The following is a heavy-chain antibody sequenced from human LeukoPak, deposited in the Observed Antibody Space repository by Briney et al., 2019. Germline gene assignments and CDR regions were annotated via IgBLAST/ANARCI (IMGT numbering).Heavy chain of an antibody. V-gene: IGHV4-39*01. J-gene: IGHJ4*02. Sequence: SETLSLTCTVSGGSISSSSCYWGWIRQPPGKGLEWIGSIYYSGSTYYNPSLKSRVTISVDTSKNQFSLKLSSVTAADTAVYYCARRMSSGSHPFDYWGQGTLVTVSS. CDR3: ARRMSSGSHPFDY. CDR1: GGSISSSSCY. CDR2: IYYSGST. D-gene: IGHD1-26*01.